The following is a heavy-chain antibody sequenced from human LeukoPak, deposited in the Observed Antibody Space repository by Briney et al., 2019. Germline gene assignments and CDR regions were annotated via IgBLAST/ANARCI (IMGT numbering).Heavy chain of an antibody. Sequence: SETLSLTCPVSGYSIRSGFYWGWIRQPPGKGLEWIGNIYHSGITYYTPSLKSRVTISVDTSKNQIYLKLSSVTAADTAVYYCARAVGYFDWLPLFDYWGQGTLVTVSS. J-gene: IGHJ4*02. D-gene: IGHD3-9*01. CDR1: GYSIRSGFY. CDR2: IYHSGIT. V-gene: IGHV4-38-2*02. CDR3: ARAVGYFDWLPLFDY.